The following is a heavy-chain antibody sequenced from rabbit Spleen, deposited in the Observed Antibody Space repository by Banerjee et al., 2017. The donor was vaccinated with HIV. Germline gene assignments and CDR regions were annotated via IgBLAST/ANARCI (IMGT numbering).Heavy chain of an antibody. CDR3: ARDFDF. CDR2: IFAGSTGTT. Sequence: QSLEESGGDLVKPGASLTLTCTASGFSFSNYFYMCWVRQAPGKGLEWIGTIFAGSTGTTDYASWAKGRFTISKTSSTTVTLQMTSLTAADTATYFCARDFDFWGPGTLVTVS. J-gene: IGHJ4*01. CDR1: GFSFSNYFY. V-gene: IGHV1S40*01.